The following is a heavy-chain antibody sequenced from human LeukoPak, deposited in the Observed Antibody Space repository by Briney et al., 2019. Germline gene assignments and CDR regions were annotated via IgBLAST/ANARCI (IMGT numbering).Heavy chain of an antibody. CDR1: GASINGYY. J-gene: IGHJ4*02. V-gene: IGHV4-59*01. CDR3: ACYKIVERNSDF. Sequence: SETLSLTCTVSGASINGYYWSWIRQPPGKGLEWIGNVHYSLSSNYSPSLESRVTISMDTSQRQFSLKLTSVTAADTAVYYCACYKIVERNSDFWGQGMLVTVSS. CDR2: VHYSLSS. D-gene: IGHD5-24*01.